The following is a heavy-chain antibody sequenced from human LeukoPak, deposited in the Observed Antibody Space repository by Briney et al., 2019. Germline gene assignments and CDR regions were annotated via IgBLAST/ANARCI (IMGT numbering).Heavy chain of an antibody. D-gene: IGHD2-15*01. CDR3: ARWVPYCSGGSCYSVEPYYYYGMDV. Sequence: ASVKVSFKASGYTFTSYGISWVRQAPGQGLEWMGWISAYNGNTNYAQKLQGRVIMTTDTSTSTAYMELRSLRSDDTAVYYCARWVPYCSGGSCYSVEPYYYYGMDVWGQGTTVTVSS. J-gene: IGHJ6*02. CDR1: GYTFTSYG. V-gene: IGHV1-18*01. CDR2: ISAYNGNT.